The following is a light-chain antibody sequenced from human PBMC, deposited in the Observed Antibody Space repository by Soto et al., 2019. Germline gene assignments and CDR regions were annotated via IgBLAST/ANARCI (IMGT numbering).Light chain of an antibody. J-gene: IGKJ1*01. CDR1: QRVSSSS. CDR3: QQYSISSP. Sequence: FVSTQSPATLSLSPGERATRSCRASQRVSSSSLAWYQHKPGQSPRLLIFGVSSRATDVPDRFSGSGSGKDFTHTINRLEPEDFAVYYCQQYSISSPFGQGTKVDIK. CDR2: GVS. V-gene: IGKV3-20*01.